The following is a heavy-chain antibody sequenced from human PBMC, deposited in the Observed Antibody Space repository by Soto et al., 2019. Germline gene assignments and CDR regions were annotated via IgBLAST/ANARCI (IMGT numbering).Heavy chain of an antibody. CDR1: GYTFTGYY. CDR2: INPNSGGT. D-gene: IGHD6-6*01. V-gene: IGHV1-2*04. J-gene: IGHJ4*02. CDR3: AIAKVIAARPPDYFDY. Sequence: QVQLVQSGAEVKKPGASVKVSCKASGYTFTGYYMHWVRQAPGQGLEWMGWINPNSGGTNYAQKFQGWVTMTRDTSISTAYMELSRLRSDVTAVYYCAIAKVIAARPPDYFDYWGQGTLVTVSS.